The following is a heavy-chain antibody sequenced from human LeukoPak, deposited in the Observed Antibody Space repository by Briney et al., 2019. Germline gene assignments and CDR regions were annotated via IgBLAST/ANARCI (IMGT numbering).Heavy chain of an antibody. CDR3: ARSAYSSGWYDRWFDP. V-gene: IGHV1-69*06. Sequence: ASVKVSCKASGGTFSSYAISWVRQAPGQGLEWMGGIIPIFGTANYAQKFQGRVTITADKSTSTAYMELSSLRSEDTAVYYCARSAYSSGWYDRWFDPWGQGTLVTVSS. CDR1: GGTFSSYA. J-gene: IGHJ5*02. D-gene: IGHD6-19*01. CDR2: IIPIFGTA.